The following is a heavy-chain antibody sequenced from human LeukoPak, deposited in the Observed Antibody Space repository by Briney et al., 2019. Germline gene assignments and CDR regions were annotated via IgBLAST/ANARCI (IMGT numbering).Heavy chain of an antibody. CDR3: ARDSGMITFGGVIVHDAFDI. D-gene: IGHD3-16*02. Sequence: PSETLSLTCTVSGGSISSYYWSWIRQPPGKGLEWIGYIYYSGSTNYNPSLKSRVTISVDTSKNQFSLKLSSVTAADTAVYYCARDSGMITFGGVIVHDAFDIWGQGTMVTVSS. CDR2: IYYSGST. V-gene: IGHV4-59*01. J-gene: IGHJ3*02. CDR1: GGSISSYY.